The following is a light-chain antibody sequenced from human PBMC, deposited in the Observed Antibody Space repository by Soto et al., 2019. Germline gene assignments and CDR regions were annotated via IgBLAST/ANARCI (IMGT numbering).Light chain of an antibody. V-gene: IGKV1-33*01. Sequence: DIQMTQSPSSLSESVGDRVTITCQASQDISNYLNWYQQKPGKAPKLLIYDASNLETGVPSRFSGSGSGTDFTFTISSLQPEDIATYYCQQYDNLPRLTFGGGTKVEIK. CDR1: QDISNY. CDR3: QQYDNLPRLT. J-gene: IGKJ4*01. CDR2: DAS.